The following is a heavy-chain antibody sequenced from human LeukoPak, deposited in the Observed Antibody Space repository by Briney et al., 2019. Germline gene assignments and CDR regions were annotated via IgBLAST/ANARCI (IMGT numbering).Heavy chain of an antibody. Sequence: ASVNVSCKASGYTFTICGINWVRRAPGQGLEWMGWISAYNGNTNYAQKLQGRVTVTTDTSTTTAYMELRSLRSDDTGVYYCARDTYTGVGATKWDYSHYGMDVWGQGTTVTVSS. V-gene: IGHV1-18*01. CDR2: ISAYNGNT. CDR3: ARDTYTGVGATKWDYSHYGMDV. CDR1: GYTFTICG. D-gene: IGHD1-26*01. J-gene: IGHJ6*02.